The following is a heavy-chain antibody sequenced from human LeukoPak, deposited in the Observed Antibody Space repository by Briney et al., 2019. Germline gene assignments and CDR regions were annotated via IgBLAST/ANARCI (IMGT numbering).Heavy chain of an antibody. D-gene: IGHD2-2*01. V-gene: IGHV1-69*13. CDR2: TIPIFGTA. Sequence: SVTVSCTASGGTFSSYAISWVRQAPGQGLEWMGGTIPIFGTANYAQKFQGRVTITADESTSTAYMELSSLRSEDTAVYYCARAVVGYYFDYWGQGTLVTVSS. CDR1: GGTFSSYA. CDR3: ARAVVGYYFDY. J-gene: IGHJ4*02.